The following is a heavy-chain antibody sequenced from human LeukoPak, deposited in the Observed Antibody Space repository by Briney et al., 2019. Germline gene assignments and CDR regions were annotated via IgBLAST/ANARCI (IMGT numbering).Heavy chain of an antibody. CDR2: ISYDGSNK. CDR3: AKDRLIYDSSGYYSCFDY. J-gene: IGHJ4*02. Sequence: GGSLRLSCAASGFTFSSYGMHWVRQAPGKGLEWVAVISYDGSNKYYADSVKGRFTISRDNSKNTLYLQMNSLRAEDTAVYYCAKDRLIYDSSGYYSCFDYWGQGTLVTVSS. CDR1: GFTFSSYG. D-gene: IGHD3-22*01. V-gene: IGHV3-30*18.